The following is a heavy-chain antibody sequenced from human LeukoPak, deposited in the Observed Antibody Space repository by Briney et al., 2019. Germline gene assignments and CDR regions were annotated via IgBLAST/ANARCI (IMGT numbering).Heavy chain of an antibody. D-gene: IGHD5-18*01. J-gene: IGHJ4*02. V-gene: IGHV3-30-3*01. Sequence: GRSLRLSCAASGLTFSDFAMHWVRQTPGKGLEWVAIISKDGGNKFYADSVKGRFTISRDNSKNTVDLQMDSLRIEDTAVYYCAKDLQLWSYWGQGTLVTVSS. CDR2: ISKDGGNK. CDR1: GLTFSDFA. CDR3: AKDLQLWSY.